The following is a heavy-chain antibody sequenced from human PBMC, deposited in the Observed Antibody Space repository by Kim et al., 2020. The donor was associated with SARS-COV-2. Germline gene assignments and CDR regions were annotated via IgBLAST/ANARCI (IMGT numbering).Heavy chain of an antibody. J-gene: IGHJ3*02. D-gene: IGHD3-16*01. CDR1: GFTFSRSA. Sequence: GGSLRLSCAASGFTFSRSAMSWVRQAPGKGLEWVSAIDGSGARTYYAASVKGRFTISRDNSKNTLYLQLNSLRADDTALYYCAKDRPGGDALDIWRQGT. V-gene: IGHV3-23*01. CDR2: IDGSGART. CDR3: AKDRPGGDALDI.